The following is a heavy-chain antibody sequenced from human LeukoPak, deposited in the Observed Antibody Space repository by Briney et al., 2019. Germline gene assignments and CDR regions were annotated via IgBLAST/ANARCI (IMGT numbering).Heavy chain of an antibody. Sequence: GGSLRLSCAASGFTFSAYTMNWVRQAPGKGPEWVSYISSSGTTTYYADSVKGRFSISRDNSKNTLYLQMDSLRGEDTAVYYCAKDFRIGYSAHFDYWGQGALVTVSS. CDR1: GFTFSAYT. J-gene: IGHJ4*02. CDR2: ISSSGTTT. V-gene: IGHV3-48*01. CDR3: AKDFRIGYSAHFDY. D-gene: IGHD2-21*01.